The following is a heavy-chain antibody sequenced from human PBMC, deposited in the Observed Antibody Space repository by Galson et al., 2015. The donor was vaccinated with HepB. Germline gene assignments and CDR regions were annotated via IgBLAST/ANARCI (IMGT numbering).Heavy chain of an antibody. CDR2: VYYSGVT. Sequence: ETLSLTCTVSGGSTSSSSYYWNWIRPSPGKGLEWIGSVYYSGVTYYNPSLKGRVTISVDTSKNQFSLRVSSVTAADTAMYYCARALGGSYFYGMDVWGQGTTVAVSS. CDR1: GGSTSSSSYY. V-gene: IGHV4-39*01. D-gene: IGHD3-16*02. J-gene: IGHJ6*02. CDR3: ARALGGSYFYGMDV.